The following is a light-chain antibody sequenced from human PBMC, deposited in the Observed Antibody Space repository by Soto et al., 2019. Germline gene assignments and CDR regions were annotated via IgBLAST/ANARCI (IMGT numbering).Light chain of an antibody. CDR3: PPYNSYPPT. CDR2: VAS. CDR1: QSISSW. Sequence: IQMTQSPSTLSESVGDRVTITCRASQSISSWLAWYQPKQGDAPKLLIHVASRLDSEVPSRFSGSGSGTEFPLIIISLQPDDFASFYCPPYNSYPPTFGGWTKVDIK. V-gene: IGKV1-5*01. J-gene: IGKJ4*01.